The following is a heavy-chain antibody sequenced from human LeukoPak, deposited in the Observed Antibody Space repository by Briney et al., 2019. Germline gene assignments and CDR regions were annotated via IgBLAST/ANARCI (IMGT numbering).Heavy chain of an antibody. V-gene: IGHV1-58*02. D-gene: IGHD5-12*01. Sequence: GTSVKVSCKASGFAFSSSAIQWVRQARGQRLEWIGWIVVGGGNTNYAQTLQDRVTITRDMSTSTAYMELSSLRSEDTAVYYCARCCGYSGYGFLPFDYWGQGTLVTVSS. J-gene: IGHJ4*02. CDR2: IVVGGGNT. CDR3: ARCCGYSGYGFLPFDY. CDR1: GFAFSSSA.